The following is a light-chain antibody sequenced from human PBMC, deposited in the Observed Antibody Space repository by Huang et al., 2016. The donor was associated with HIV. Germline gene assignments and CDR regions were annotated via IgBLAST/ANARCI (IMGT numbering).Light chain of an antibody. V-gene: IGKV1-9*01. CDR1: EGISNY. CDR3: QHLERYPLT. J-gene: IGKJ3*01. Sequence: IQLTQSPSSLSASVGERVTITCRASEGISNYLAWYQKKPGKAPKVLIYGASTLQSGVPSRFSGSGSGTDFTLTITSLQPEDFATYYCQHLERYPLTFGPGTTVDIK. CDR2: GAS.